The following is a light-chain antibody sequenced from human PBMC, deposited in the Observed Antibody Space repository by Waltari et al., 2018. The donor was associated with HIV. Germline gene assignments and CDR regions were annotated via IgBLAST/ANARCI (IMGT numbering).Light chain of an antibody. CDR2: EVS. V-gene: IGLV2-14*01. J-gene: IGLJ1*01. Sequence: QSALTQPASVSGSPGQSITISCTGTSSDVGGYDYVSWYQQHPGKAPKLMIYEVSNRPAGLPNRVSGAKSGNTASRTISGLQAEDEADYYGSSYTSSTTPYVFGTGTKVTVL. CDR3: SSYTSSTTPYV. CDR1: SSDVGGYDY.